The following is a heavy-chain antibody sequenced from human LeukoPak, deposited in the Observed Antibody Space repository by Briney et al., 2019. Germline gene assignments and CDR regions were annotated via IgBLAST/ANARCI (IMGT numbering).Heavy chain of an antibody. J-gene: IGHJ6*02. D-gene: IGHD6-13*01. V-gene: IGHV4-59*08. CDR2: IYYSGRT. CDR1: GHSISRYY. CDR3: SGRQQLVDRYYYYGMDV. Sequence: SETLSLTCTVSGHSISRYYWSWLRQPPGKGLEWLGHIYYSGRTNYNPSLKSRVTISVDTSKNQFSLKLSSVTGADTAVYYCSGRQQLVDRYYYYGMDVWGQGTTVTVSS.